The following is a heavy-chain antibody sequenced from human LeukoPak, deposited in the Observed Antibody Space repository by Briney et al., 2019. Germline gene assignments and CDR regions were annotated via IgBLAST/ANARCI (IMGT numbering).Heavy chain of an antibody. Sequence: GASVKVSCKASGYTFTSYAMNWVRQAPGQGLEWMGWISAYNGNTNYAQKLQGRVTMTTDTSTSTAYMELRSLRSDDTAVYYCASLYCSGGSCYSEDYYGMDVWGQGTTVTVSS. CDR3: ASLYCSGGSCYSEDYYGMDV. J-gene: IGHJ6*02. CDR1: GYTFTSYA. CDR2: ISAYNGNT. V-gene: IGHV1-18*01. D-gene: IGHD2-15*01.